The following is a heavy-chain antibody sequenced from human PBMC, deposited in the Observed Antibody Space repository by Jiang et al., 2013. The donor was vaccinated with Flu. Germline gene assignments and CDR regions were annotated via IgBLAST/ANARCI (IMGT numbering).Heavy chain of an antibody. CDR1: GFTFSSYG. CDR3: ARAGGGYSGYDYYSY. V-gene: IGHV3-33*01. J-gene: IGHJ4*02. CDR2: IWYDGSNK. Sequence: QLVESGGGVVQPGRSLRLSCAASGFTFSSYGMHWVRQAPGKGLEWVAVIWYDGSNKYYADSVKGRFTISRDNSKNTLYLQMNSLRAEDTAVYYCARAGGGYSGYDYYSYWGQGTLVTVSS. D-gene: IGHD5-12*01.